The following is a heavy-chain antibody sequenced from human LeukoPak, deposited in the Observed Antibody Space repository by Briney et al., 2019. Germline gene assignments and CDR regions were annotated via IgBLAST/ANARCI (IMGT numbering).Heavy chain of an antibody. CDR2: IHAGGSDP. CDR1: GFTFSSSP. CDR3: AEGGHHFNPFFY. Sequence: GGSLRLSCAASGFTFSSSPMGWVRQAPGKGLEWVSSIHAGGSDPFYGDSVQGRFTISRDNSKNTLSLKLNSLRVEDTAVYFCAEGGHHFNPFFYCGQGTLVTVSS. J-gene: IGHJ4*02. D-gene: IGHD3-3*01. V-gene: IGHV3-23*01.